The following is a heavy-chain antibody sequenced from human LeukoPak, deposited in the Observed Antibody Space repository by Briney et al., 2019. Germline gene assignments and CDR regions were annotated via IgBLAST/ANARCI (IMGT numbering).Heavy chain of an antibody. D-gene: IGHD3-10*01. CDR1: GYTFTSYY. CDR2: INPSGGST. Sequence: ASVKVSCKASGYTFTSYYIRWVRQAPGQGLEWMGIINPSGGSTSYAQKFQGRVTMTRDTSTSTVYMELSSLRSEDTAVYYCARGFNYGSGSPAASRDYWGQGTLVTVSS. V-gene: IGHV1-46*01. J-gene: IGHJ4*02. CDR3: ARGFNYGSGSPAASRDY.